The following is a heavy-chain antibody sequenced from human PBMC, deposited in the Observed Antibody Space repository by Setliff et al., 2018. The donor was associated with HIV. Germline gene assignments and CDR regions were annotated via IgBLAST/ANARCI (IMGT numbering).Heavy chain of an antibody. J-gene: IGHJ4*02. D-gene: IGHD2-15*01. CDR1: GFTFSTFA. CDR2: ISYDGSRI. CDR3: ARGGADVVTVPDAAARYFDS. Sequence: GGSLRLSCVASGFTFSTFAMHWVRQAPGKGLEWVSVISYDGSRISYADSVKGRFSISRDNSKNTLYLQMNSLRPEDTAVYYCARGGADVVTVPDAAARYFDSWGQGTLVTVSS. V-gene: IGHV3-30*01.